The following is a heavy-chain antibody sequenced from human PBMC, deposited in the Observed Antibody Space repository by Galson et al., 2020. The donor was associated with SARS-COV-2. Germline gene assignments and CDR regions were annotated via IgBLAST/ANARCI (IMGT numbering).Heavy chain of an antibody. J-gene: IGHJ4*02. Sequence: GESLKISCAASGFTVSSNYMSWVRQAPGKGLEWVSVIYNGGSTYYADSVKGRFTISRDNSKNTLYLQMNSLRAEDTAVYYCARDPPPGGGTYYYVDDYWGQGTLVTVSS. CDR2: IYNGGST. V-gene: IGHV3-66*02. D-gene: IGHD3-10*02. CDR3: ARDPPPGGGTYYYVDDY. CDR1: GFTVSSNY.